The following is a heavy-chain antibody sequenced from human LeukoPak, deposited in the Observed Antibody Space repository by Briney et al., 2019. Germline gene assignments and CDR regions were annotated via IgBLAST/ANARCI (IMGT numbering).Heavy chain of an antibody. J-gene: IGHJ4*02. CDR1: GFTFNNYA. Sequence: GGSLRLSCAASGFTFNNYAMNWVRQAPGKGLEWVSAISPSGGGTYYATSVKGRLTISRDNSKNTLYLQMNSLRAEDTALYYCAKDGSSSWSPSFFDYWGQGTLVTVSS. CDR2: ISPSGGGT. D-gene: IGHD6-13*01. CDR3: AKDGSSSWSPSFFDY. V-gene: IGHV3-23*01.